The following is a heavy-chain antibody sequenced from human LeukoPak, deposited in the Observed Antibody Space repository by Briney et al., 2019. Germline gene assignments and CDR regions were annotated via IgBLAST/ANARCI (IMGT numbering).Heavy chain of an antibody. CDR3: AREVGRRYYFDY. CDR2: LWYDGSNE. D-gene: IGHD2-15*01. Sequence: GGSLRLSCAASGFTFSTYGMHWVRQAPGKGLEWVAVLWYDGSNESYADSVKGRFTVSRDNSKNTLYLQMNSLRAEDTAVYYCAREVGRRYYFDYWGQGTLVTVSS. CDR1: GFTFSTYG. V-gene: IGHV3-33*01. J-gene: IGHJ4*02.